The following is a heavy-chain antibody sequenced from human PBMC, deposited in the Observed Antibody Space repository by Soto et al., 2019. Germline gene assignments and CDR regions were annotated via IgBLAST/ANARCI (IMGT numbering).Heavy chain of an antibody. CDR1: GFNFKKFA. V-gene: IGHV3-23*01. CDR2: ISCCGGST. Sequence: EVQLLESGGGVVQPGGSLRLSCVASGFNFKKFAMAWVRQAPGEGLEWVSGISCCGGSTSYADSVKCRISTARDDSKNTLSLKMNGLRVEDTVQYVCAKADGEQWLIPHLDNWGQGTLVTVS. CDR3: AKADGEQWLIPHLDN. D-gene: IGHD6-19*01. J-gene: IGHJ4*02.